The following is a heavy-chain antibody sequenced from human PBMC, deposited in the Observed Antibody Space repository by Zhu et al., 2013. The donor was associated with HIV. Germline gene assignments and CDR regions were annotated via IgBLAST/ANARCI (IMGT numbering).Heavy chain of an antibody. D-gene: IGHD6-13*01. Sequence: QVQLLQSGPQVTKPGASMRLSCQTSGYTFTAYYLHWVRQAPGQRPEWMGWINPRGGGTDIPRKFEGRLTLTRDTYINTAFMELKSLRPDDSAVYYCASSIAAGGVGWDYHYMDVWGEGTTVTVSS. CDR3: ASSIAAGGVGWDYHYMDV. CDR1: GYTFTAYY. J-gene: IGHJ6*03. V-gene: IGHV1-2*02. CDR2: INPRGGGT.